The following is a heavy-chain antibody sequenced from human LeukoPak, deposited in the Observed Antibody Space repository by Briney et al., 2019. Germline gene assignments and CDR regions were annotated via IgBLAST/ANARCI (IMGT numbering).Heavy chain of an antibody. Sequence: GMSLRLSCAASGFTFSSYGMHWVRQAPGKGLEWVAVISYDGSNKYYADSVKGRFTISRDNSKNTLYLQMNSLRAEDTAVYYCAKGGPTVTRALDYWGQGTLVTVSS. D-gene: IGHD4-17*01. V-gene: IGHV3-30*18. CDR2: ISYDGSNK. J-gene: IGHJ4*02. CDR1: GFTFSSYG. CDR3: AKGGPTVTRALDY.